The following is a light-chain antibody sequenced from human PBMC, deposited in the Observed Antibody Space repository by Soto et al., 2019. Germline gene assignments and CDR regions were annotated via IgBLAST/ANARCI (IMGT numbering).Light chain of an antibody. V-gene: IGLV2-14*01. Sequence: QSALTQPASVSGSPGQSITLSCTGTSSDIGGYDYVSWYQRHPGKAPKLIIYDVNNQPSGVSNRFSGSKSGNTASLTISGLQAEDEADYYCTSYASGSSHVVFGGGTKLNVL. CDR3: TSYASGSSHVV. J-gene: IGLJ2*01. CDR1: SSDIGGYDY. CDR2: DVN.